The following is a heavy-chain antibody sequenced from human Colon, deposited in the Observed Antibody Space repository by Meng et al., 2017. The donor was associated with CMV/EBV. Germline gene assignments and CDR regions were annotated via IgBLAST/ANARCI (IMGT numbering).Heavy chain of an antibody. CDR1: CDTFIDLG. J-gene: IGHJ4*02. CDR3: ATELSRGGY. Sequence: QVQLVQSGTEVKKPGAAVKVLCKASCDTFIDLGISWVRQAPGQGLEWMGWISAYNGNTNYAPEFQGRVTLTTDTSTTTDTSTTTVYMELRSLRSDDTAIYYCATELSRGGYWGQGTLVTVSS. V-gene: IGHV1-18*01. CDR2: ISAYNGNT.